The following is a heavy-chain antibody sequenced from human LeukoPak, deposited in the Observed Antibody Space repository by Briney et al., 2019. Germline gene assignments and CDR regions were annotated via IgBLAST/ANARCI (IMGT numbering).Heavy chain of an antibody. Sequence: SETLSLTCTVSGGSISSSSYYWGWIRQPPGKGLEWIGSIYYSGSNYYNPSLKSRVTISVDTSKNQFSLKLSSVTAADTAVYYCARVSWGAADAKGGWFDPWGQGTLVTVSS. D-gene: IGHD6-13*01. CDR2: IYYSGSN. CDR3: ARVSWGAADAKGGWFDP. CDR1: GGSISSSSYY. V-gene: IGHV4-39*07. J-gene: IGHJ5*02.